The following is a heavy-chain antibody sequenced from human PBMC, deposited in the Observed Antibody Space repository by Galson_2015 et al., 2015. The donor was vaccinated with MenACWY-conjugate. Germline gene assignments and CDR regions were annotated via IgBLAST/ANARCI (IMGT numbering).Heavy chain of an antibody. J-gene: IGHJ4*02. D-gene: IGHD5-12*01. Sequence: SLRLSCAASGFTSSHYWMSWVRQAPGKGLEWVANIKEDGSEKYYLDSVKGRFTISRDNAKNSLFVQMNSLRAEDTAVYYCARYRAYDSFDYWGQGSLVTVSS. V-gene: IGHV3-7*03. CDR1: GFTSSHYW. CDR3: ARYRAYDSFDY. CDR2: IKEDGSEK.